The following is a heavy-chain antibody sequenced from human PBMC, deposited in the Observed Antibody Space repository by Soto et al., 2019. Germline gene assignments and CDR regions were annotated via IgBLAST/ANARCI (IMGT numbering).Heavy chain of an antibody. CDR2: ISYDGSKK. Sequence: QVKLVESGGGVVQPGRSLRLSCAASGFTFSSLGMDWVRQAPGKGLEWVALISYDGSKKYYGDSVKGRFTISRDNSRNTLHLQMNGLRPEDTGVYYCERERGWIWAPFDNWGQGALVTVSS. D-gene: IGHD2-2*03. J-gene: IGHJ4*02. V-gene: IGHV3-30-3*01. CDR3: ERERGWIWAPFDN. CDR1: GFTFSSLG.